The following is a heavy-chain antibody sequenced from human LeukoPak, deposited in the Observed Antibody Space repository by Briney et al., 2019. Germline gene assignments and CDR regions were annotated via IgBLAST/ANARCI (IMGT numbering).Heavy chain of an antibody. CDR1: GGSISNYF. CDR3: ARETTRFTMVRGVRGYYYGMDV. V-gene: IGHV4-59*01. D-gene: IGHD3-10*01. J-gene: IGHJ6*02. Sequence: SETLSLTCSVSGGSISNYFWSWIRQPPGKGLEYIGHISYSGNSYYNPTLESRVTISVDTSKNQFSLKLSSVTAADTALYYCARETTRFTMVRGVRGYYYGMDVWGQGTTVIVSS. CDR2: ISYSGNS.